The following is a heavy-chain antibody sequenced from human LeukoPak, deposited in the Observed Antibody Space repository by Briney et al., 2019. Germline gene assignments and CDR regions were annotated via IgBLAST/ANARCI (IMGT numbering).Heavy chain of an antibody. CDR2: IYYSGST. D-gene: IGHD3-9*01. CDR3: ARDRDIFRWFDP. Sequence: SETLSLTCTVSGGSISSGGYYWSWIRQHPGKGLEWIGYIYYSGSTYYNPSLKSRVTISVDTSKNQFSLKLSSVTAADTAVYYCARDRDIFRWFDPWGQGTLVTVSS. J-gene: IGHJ5*02. V-gene: IGHV4-31*03. CDR1: GGSISSGGYY.